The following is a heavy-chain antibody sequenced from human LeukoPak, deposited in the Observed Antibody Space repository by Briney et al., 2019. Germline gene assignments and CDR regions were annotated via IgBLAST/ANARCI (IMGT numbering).Heavy chain of an antibody. V-gene: IGHV3-21*01. CDR3: ARVGSRDYYGMDV. CDR1: GFTFSSYS. CDR2: ISSSSSCI. J-gene: IGHJ6*02. Sequence: PGGSLRLSCAASGFTFSSYSMNWVRQAPGKGLEWVSSISSSSSCIYYADSVKGRFTISRDNAKNSLYLQMNSLRAEDTAVYYCARVGSRDYYGMDVWGQGTTVTVSS.